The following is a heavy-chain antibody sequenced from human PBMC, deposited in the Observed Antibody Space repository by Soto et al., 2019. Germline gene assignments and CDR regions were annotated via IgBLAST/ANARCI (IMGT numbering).Heavy chain of an antibody. CDR1: GYPISSGYY. D-gene: IGHD1-1*01. V-gene: IGHV4-38-2*01. CDR2: VYHSGST. J-gene: IGHJ5*02. Sequence: SETLSLTCDVSGYPISSGYYWGWIRQPPGKGLEWIGSVYHSGSTYYNPSLKSRVTISVDTSKNQLSLNLPSVTVADMAVYYCARAPRFSTNDYFDPWGQGILV. CDR3: ARAPRFSTNDYFDP.